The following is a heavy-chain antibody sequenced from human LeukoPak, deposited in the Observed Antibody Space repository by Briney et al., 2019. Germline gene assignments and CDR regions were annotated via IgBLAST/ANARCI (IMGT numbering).Heavy chain of an antibody. CDR2: ISSSSSYI. CDR1: GFTFSSYS. CDR3: ARCPQWGLRLWYAFDI. J-gene: IGHJ3*02. Sequence: GGSLRLSCAASGFTFSSYSMNWVRQAPGKGLEWVSSISSSSSYIYYADSVKGRFTISRDNAKNSLYLQMNSLRAEDTAVYYCARCPQWGLRLWYAFDIWGQGTMVTVSS. D-gene: IGHD3-10*01. V-gene: IGHV3-21*04.